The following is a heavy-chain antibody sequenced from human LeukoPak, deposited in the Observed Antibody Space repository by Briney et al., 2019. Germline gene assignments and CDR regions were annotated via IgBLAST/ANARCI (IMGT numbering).Heavy chain of an antibody. V-gene: IGHV1-8*01. D-gene: IGHD3-10*01. Sequence: GASVKVSCKASGYTFTSYDINWVRQATGQGLEWMGWMNPNSGNTGYAQKFQGRVTMTRNTSIGTAYMELSSLRSEDTAVYYCARAPMYRSSVRGRVIWFDPWGQGTLVTVSS. CDR3: ARAPMYRSSVRGRVIWFDP. CDR2: MNPNSGNT. CDR1: GYTFTSYD. J-gene: IGHJ5*02.